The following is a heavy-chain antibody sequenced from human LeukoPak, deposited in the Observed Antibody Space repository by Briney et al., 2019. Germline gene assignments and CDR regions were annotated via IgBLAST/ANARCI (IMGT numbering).Heavy chain of an antibody. D-gene: IGHD2-2*01. CDR3: ASRIVVVPAVNHGMDV. CDR2: INHSGST. Sequence: PSETLSLTCAVYGGSFSGYYWSWIRQPPGKGLEWIGEINHSGSTNYNPSLKSRVTISVDTSKNQFSLKLSSVAAADTAVYSCASRIVVVPAVNHGMDVWGQGTTVTVSS. V-gene: IGHV4-34*01. J-gene: IGHJ6*02. CDR1: GGSFSGYY.